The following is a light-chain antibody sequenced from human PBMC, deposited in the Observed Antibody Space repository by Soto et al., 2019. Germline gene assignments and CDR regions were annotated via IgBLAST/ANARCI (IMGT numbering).Light chain of an antibody. J-gene: IGKJ5*01. V-gene: IGKV1-33*01. CDR2: DAS. CDR3: QQYDNLPLI. CDR1: QDIRKY. Sequence: IQMTQSPSSLSASVGDRVTITCQATQDIRKYLNWYQQKPGKAPKLLIYDASSLETGVPSRFSGSGSGTDFTLTISSXQPEDFATYHCQQYDNLPLIFGQGTRLEIK.